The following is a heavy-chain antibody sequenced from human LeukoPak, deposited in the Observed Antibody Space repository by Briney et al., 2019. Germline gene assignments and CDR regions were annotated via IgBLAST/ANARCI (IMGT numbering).Heavy chain of an antibody. Sequence: PSETLSLTCTVSGGSISSSSYYWGWIRQPPGKGLEWIGSIYYSGSTYYNPSLKSRVTISVDTSKNQFSLKLSSVTAADTAVYYCARQPRFLEWLLSSQAAYYFDYWGQGTLVTVSS. CDR1: GGSISSSSYY. J-gene: IGHJ4*02. D-gene: IGHD3-3*01. V-gene: IGHV4-39*01. CDR3: ARQPRFLEWLLSSQAAYYFDY. CDR2: IYYSGST.